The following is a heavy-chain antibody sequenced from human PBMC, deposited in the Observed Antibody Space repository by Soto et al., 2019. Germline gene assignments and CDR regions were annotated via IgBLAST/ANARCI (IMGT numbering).Heavy chain of an antibody. Sequence: QVQLVQSGAEVKKPGSSVKVSCKASGGTFSSYAISWVRQAPGQGLEWMGGISPIFGTANYAQKFQGRVTVPGDEYTGRVYVDLSSLGDEDAAVDYGAAQLPGGIHDYGVLLGYWGPGTLVTGFS. D-gene: IGHD4-17*01. V-gene: IGHV1-69*01. CDR3: AAQLPGGIHDYGVLLGY. J-gene: IGHJ4*01. CDR1: GGTFSSYA. CDR2: ISPIFGTA.